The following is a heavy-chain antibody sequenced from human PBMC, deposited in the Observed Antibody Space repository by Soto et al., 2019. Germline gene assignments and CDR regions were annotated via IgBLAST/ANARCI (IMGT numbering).Heavy chain of an antibody. V-gene: IGHV4-34*01. CDR3: ARGPRESGEWLLFDY. J-gene: IGHJ4*02. D-gene: IGHD3-3*01. CDR1: GGSFSGYY. Sequence: PSETLSLTCAVYGGSFSGYYWSWIRQPPGKGLEWIGEINHSGSTNYNPSLKSRVTISVDTSTSTAYMELSSLRSDDTAVYYCARGPRESGEWLLFDYWGQGALVTVSS. CDR2: INHSGST.